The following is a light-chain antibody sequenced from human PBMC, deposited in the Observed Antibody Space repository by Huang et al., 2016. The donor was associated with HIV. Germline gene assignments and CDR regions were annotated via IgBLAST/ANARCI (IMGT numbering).Light chain of an antibody. CDR2: GAF. Sequence: EIVMTQSPATLSVSPGERATLSCRANQTISSNLAWYQQKPGQAPRLLIYGAFTRATGTPVRFGASGSGTEFTLDISSLQSEDFAVYYCQQYNNWPPWTFGQGTKVEMK. J-gene: IGKJ1*01. CDR1: QTISSN. CDR3: QQYNNWPPWT. V-gene: IGKV3-15*01.